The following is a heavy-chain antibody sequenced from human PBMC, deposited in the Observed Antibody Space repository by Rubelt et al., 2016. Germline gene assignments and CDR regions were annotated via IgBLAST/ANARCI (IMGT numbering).Heavy chain of an antibody. Sequence: QVQLVQSGAEVKKPGASVKVSCKASGYTFTGYYMHWVRQAPGQGLEWMGRINPNSGGKKFVQKVQGRVTMIRDTVISTAYMELSRLRSDDTAVYYCARVRGTDYAEIDYWGQGTLVTVSS. J-gene: IGHJ4*02. CDR2: INPNSGGK. CDR1: GYTFTGYY. D-gene: IGHD3-10*01. CDR3: ARVRGTDYAEIDY. V-gene: IGHV1-2*06.